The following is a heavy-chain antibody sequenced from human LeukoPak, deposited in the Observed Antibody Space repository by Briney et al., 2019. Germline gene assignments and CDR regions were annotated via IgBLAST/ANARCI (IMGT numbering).Heavy chain of an antibody. CDR3: ARYLYYYDSSGYYRFYYYYYGMDV. J-gene: IGHJ6*02. CDR1: GFTFSSYA. V-gene: IGHV3-30-3*01. Sequence: GRSLRLSCAASGFTFSSYAMHWVRQAPGKGLEWVAVISYDGSNKYYADSVKGRFTISRDNSKNTLYLQMNSLRAEDTAVYYCARYLYYYDSSGYYRFYYYYYGMDVWGQGTTVTVSS. CDR2: ISYDGSNK. D-gene: IGHD3-22*01.